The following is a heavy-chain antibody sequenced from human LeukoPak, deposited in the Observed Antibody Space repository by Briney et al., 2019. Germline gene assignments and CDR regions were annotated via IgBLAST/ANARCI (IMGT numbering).Heavy chain of an antibody. CDR1: GYTFTSYG. V-gene: IGHV1-18*01. D-gene: IGHD6-13*01. CDR3: ARVVGPAAAGAYNWFDP. J-gene: IGHJ5*02. Sequence: GASVKVSCKASGYTFTSYGISWVRQAPGQGLEWMGWISAYNGNTNYAQKLQGRVTMTTDTSTSTAYMELRSLRSDDTAVYYCARVVGPAAAGAYNWFDPWGQGTLVTVSS. CDR2: ISAYNGNT.